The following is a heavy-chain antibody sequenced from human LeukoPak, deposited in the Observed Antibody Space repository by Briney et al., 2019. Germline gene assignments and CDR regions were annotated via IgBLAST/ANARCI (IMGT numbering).Heavy chain of an antibody. V-gene: IGHV3-7*01. J-gene: IGHJ4*02. D-gene: IGHD3-16*02. CDR1: GFTFSNYW. CDR2: IGQDGRET. CDR3: ACRGDLSWFGALRH. Sequence: PGGSLRLSFVGSGFTFSNYWMDWVRQAPGKGLEWVAFIGQDGRETNYAGSVKGRFTISRDNAKNSLYLQMNNLRVEDTAVYYCACRGDLSWFGALRHWSQGTVVTVSS.